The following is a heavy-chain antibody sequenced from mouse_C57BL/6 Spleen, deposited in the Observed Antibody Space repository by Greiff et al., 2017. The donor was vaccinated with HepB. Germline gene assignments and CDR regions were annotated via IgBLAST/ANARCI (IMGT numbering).Heavy chain of an antibody. V-gene: IGHV1-53*01. CDR1: GYTFTSYW. Sequence: QVQLQQPGTELVKPGASVKLSCKASGYTFTSYWMHWVKQRPGHGLEWIGNINPSNGGTNYNEKFKSKATLTVDKSSSTAYMQLSSLTSEDSAVYYCARDGSSYVGFAYWGQGTLVTVSA. J-gene: IGHJ3*01. D-gene: IGHD1-1*01. CDR3: ARDGSSYVGFAY. CDR2: INPSNGGT.